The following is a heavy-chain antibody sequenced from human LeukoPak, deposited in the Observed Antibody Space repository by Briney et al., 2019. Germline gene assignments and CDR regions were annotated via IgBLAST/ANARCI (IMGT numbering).Heavy chain of an antibody. CDR2: VMAIFGRV. V-gene: IGHV1-69*06. Sequence: ASVKVSCKAPKGTFDSYGISWVRQAPGQGLEWMGGVMAIFGRVKYGQKFQGRVTITADKSTSTAYMELSSLRSEDTAVYYCASEGSSWPSLGAYYYYYYGMDVWGQGSTVTVSS. D-gene: IGHD6-13*01. J-gene: IGHJ6*02. CDR3: ASEGSSWPSLGAYYYYYYGMDV. CDR1: KGTFDSYG.